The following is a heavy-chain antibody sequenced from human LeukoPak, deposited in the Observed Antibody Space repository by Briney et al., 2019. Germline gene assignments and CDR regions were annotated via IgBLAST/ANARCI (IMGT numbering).Heavy chain of an antibody. Sequence: SETLSLTCIVSGGPISSYYWSWIRQPPGKALEWIGYIYYSGSTNYNPSLKSRVTISVDTSKNQFSLKLSSITAADTALYYCARHAFYSNYRNDAFDIWGQGTMVTVSS. D-gene: IGHD4-11*01. CDR1: GGPISSYY. V-gene: IGHV4-59*08. CDR2: IYYSGST. J-gene: IGHJ3*02. CDR3: ARHAFYSNYRNDAFDI.